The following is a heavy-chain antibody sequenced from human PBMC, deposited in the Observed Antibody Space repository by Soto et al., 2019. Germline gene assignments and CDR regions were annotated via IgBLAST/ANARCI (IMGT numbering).Heavy chain of an antibody. CDR2: ISGSGRYT. CDR1: GFTFDSCV. Sequence: DVQLVESGGDLVQPGGSQRLSCAASGFTFDSCVMSWVRQAPGKGLEWLSLISGSGRYTDYADSVKGRFTISRDNSKNTLYLQMNSLRVEDTAVYYCAKDPPSERMQPDYGMDVWGQGTTVTVSS. D-gene: IGHD6-13*01. V-gene: IGHV3-23*04. J-gene: IGHJ6*02. CDR3: AKDPPSERMQPDYGMDV.